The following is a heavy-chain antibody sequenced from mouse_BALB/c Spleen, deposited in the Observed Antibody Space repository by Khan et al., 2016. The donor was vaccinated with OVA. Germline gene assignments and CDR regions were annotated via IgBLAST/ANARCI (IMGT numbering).Heavy chain of an antibody. CDR2: ISYSGST. Sequence: EVQLVESGPGLVKPSQSLSLTCTVTGYSITSGYGWNWIRQFPGNKLEWMGYISYSGSTNYNPSPKSRISITRNTSKNQFFLQLNSVITEDTATYYCARTARIKYWGQGTTLTVSS. CDR3: ARTARIKY. J-gene: IGHJ2*01. V-gene: IGHV3-2*02. D-gene: IGHD1-2*01. CDR1: GYSITSGYG.